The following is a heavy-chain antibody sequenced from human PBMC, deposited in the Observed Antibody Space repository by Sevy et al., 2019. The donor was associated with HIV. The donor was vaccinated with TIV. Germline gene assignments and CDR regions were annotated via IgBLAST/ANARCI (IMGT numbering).Heavy chain of an antibody. V-gene: IGHV3-48*01. CDR2: ISGGSRTI. Sequence: GGSLRLSCAASGFTYRTHSMNWVRQAPGKGLEWVSYISGGSRTIYYADSVKGRFTISRDNAKNSLSLQMNSLRVEDTAVYYCARDGRRGYDMDVWGQGTTVTVSS. CDR3: ARDGRRGYDMDV. CDR1: GFTYRTHS. J-gene: IGHJ6*02. D-gene: IGHD3-10*01.